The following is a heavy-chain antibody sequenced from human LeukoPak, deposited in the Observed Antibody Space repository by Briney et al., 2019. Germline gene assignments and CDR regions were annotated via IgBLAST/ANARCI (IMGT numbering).Heavy chain of an antibody. CDR2: IIPILGIA. D-gene: IGHD3-3*01. Sequence: ASVKVSCKASGGTFSSYTISWVRQAPGPGLEWMGRIIPILGIANYAQKFQGRVTITADKSTSTAYMELSSLRSEDTAVYYCARVSLANPYYDFLSGYYSGEFDYWGQGTLVTVSS. J-gene: IGHJ4*02. V-gene: IGHV1-69*02. CDR3: ARVSLANPYYDFLSGYYSGEFDY. CDR1: GGTFSSYT.